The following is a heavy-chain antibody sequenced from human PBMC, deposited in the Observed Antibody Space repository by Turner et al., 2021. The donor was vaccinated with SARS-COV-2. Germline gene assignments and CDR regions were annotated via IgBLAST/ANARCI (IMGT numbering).Heavy chain of an antibody. CDR1: GFTFSTTW. CDR3: ATANKVYDYMDV. Sequence: EVQLVVSGGGLVEPGGSLIVSCAASGFTFSTTWMTWVRQAPGKGLEWVGRIKSKIDGGTVDYAAPVKGRFTISRDDSEDTLYMQMNSLKTEDTAVYYCATANKVYDYMDVWGEGATVTVSS. V-gene: IGHV3-15*01. CDR2: IKSKIDGGTV. J-gene: IGHJ6*03.